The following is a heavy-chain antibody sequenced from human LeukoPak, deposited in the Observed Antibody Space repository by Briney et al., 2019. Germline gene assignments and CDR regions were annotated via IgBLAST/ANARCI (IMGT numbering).Heavy chain of an antibody. J-gene: IGHJ4*02. CDR2: IWYDGSNK. V-gene: IGHV3-33*06. CDR3: AKGALRWLQPYYFDY. CDR1: GFTFSSYG. Sequence: GGSLRLSCAASGFTFSSYGMHWVRQAPGKGLEWVAVIWYDGSNKYYADSVKGRFTISRDNSKNTLYLQMNSLRAEDTAVYYCAKGALRWLQPYYFDYWGQGTLVTVSS. D-gene: IGHD5-24*01.